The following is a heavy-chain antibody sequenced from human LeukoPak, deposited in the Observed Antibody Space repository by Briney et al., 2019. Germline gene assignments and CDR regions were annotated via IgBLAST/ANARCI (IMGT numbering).Heavy chain of an antibody. V-gene: IGHV1-18*01. D-gene: IGHD5-18*01. J-gene: IGHJ5*02. Sequence: ASVKVSCKASGYTFTSYGISWVRQAPGRGLEWMGWISAYNGNTNYAQKLQGRVTMTTDTSTSTAYMELRSLRSDDTAVYYCAREERGYSYGYGGFDPWGQGTLVTVSS. CDR3: AREERGYSYGYGGFDP. CDR2: ISAYNGNT. CDR1: GYTFTSYG.